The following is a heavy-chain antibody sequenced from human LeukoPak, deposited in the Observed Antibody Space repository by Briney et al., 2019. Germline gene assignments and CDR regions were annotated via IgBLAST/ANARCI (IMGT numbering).Heavy chain of an antibody. V-gene: IGHV4-4*07. J-gene: IGHJ4*02. CDR2: IYTSGYT. CDR3: AREHCSGGSCYSEVFPYFDY. Sequence: SETLSLTCTVSGDSINNHYWSWIRQPAGKGLEWIGRIYTSGYTNYNPSLRSRVTMSVDTSKNQVSLKLSSVTAADTAVYYCAREHCSGGSCYSEVFPYFDYWGQGTLVTVSS. CDR1: GDSINNHY. D-gene: IGHD2-15*01.